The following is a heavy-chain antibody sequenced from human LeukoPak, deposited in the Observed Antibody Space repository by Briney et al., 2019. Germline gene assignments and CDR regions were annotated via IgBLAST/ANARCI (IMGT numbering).Heavy chain of an antibody. J-gene: IGHJ5*02. V-gene: IGHV1-8*01. Sequence: ASVKVSCKASGYTFTSYDINWVRQATGQGLEWMGWMNPNSGNTGYEQKFQGRVTMTRNTSISTAYMELSSLRSEDTAVYYCARGLSNTIFGVVIIPILDDNWFDPWGQGTLVTVSS. D-gene: IGHD3-3*01. CDR3: ARGLSNTIFGVVIIPILDDNWFDP. CDR2: MNPNSGNT. CDR1: GYTFTSYD.